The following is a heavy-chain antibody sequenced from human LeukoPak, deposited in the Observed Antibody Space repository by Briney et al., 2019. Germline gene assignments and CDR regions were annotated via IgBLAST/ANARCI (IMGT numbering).Heavy chain of an antibody. Sequence: PWGSLRLSCAASGFTFTIYAMSWVRQAPGKGLEWVSTISGGGSSTYYTDSVKGRFTISRDNSKNTLYLQMNSLRAEDTAIYYCAKAVDGSYKLDYWGQGTLVTVSS. D-gene: IGHD1-26*01. V-gene: IGHV3-23*01. CDR1: GFTFTIYA. J-gene: IGHJ4*02. CDR3: AKAVDGSYKLDY. CDR2: ISGGGSST.